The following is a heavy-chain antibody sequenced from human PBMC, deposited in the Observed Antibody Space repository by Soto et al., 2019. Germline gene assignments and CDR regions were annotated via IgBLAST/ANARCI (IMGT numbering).Heavy chain of an antibody. Sequence: QVQLVESGGGVVQPGRSLRLSCAASGFTFSSYAMHWVRQAPGKGLEWVAVISYDGSNKYYADSVKGRFTISRDNSKNTLYLQMNSLRAEDTAVYYCARGYDYVWGSYGMDVWGQGTTVTVSS. CDR2: ISYDGSNK. V-gene: IGHV3-30-3*01. J-gene: IGHJ6*02. CDR1: GFTFSSYA. CDR3: ARGYDYVWGSYGMDV. D-gene: IGHD3-16*01.